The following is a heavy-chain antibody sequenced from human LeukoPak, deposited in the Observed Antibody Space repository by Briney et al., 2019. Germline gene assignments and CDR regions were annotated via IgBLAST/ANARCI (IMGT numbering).Heavy chain of an antibody. V-gene: IGHV4-59*08. CDR1: GGSISSYY. CDR3: ARGVVYDFWSGYYTNWYFDL. D-gene: IGHD3-3*01. Sequence: SETLSLTCTVSGGSISSYYWSWIRQPPGKGLEWIGYIYHSGSTNYNPSLKSRVTISVDTSKNQFSLKLSSVTAADTAVYYCARGVVYDFWSGYYTNWYFDLWGRGTLVTVSS. CDR2: IYHSGST. J-gene: IGHJ2*01.